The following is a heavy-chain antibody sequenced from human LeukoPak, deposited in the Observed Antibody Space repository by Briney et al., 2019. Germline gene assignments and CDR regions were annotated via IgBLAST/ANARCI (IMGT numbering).Heavy chain of an antibody. CDR2: ISGSGGST. J-gene: IGHJ6*03. CDR3: ARNRDNWNYLYYYYYYMDV. Sequence: GGSLRLSCAASGFTFSSYAMSWVRQAPGKGLEWVSAISGSGGSTYYADSVKGRFTISRDNSKSTLYLQMNSLRAEDTAVYYCARNRDNWNYLYYYYYYMDVWGKGTTVTVSS. CDR1: GFTFSSYA. V-gene: IGHV3-23*01. D-gene: IGHD1-7*01.